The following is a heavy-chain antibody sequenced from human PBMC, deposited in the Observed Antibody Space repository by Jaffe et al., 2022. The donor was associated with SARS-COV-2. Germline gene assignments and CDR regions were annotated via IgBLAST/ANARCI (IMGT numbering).Heavy chain of an antibody. D-gene: IGHD3-9*01. CDR1: GYTFTGYY. Sequence: QVQLVQSGAEVKKPGASVKVSCKASGYTFTGYYMHWVRQAPGQGLEWMGRINPNSGGTNYAQKFQGRVTMTRDTSISTAYMELSRLRSDDTAVYYCARPRYDILTGYWYNWFDPWGQGTLVTVSS. CDR2: INPNSGGT. J-gene: IGHJ5*02. CDR3: ARPRYDILTGYWYNWFDP. V-gene: IGHV1-2*06.